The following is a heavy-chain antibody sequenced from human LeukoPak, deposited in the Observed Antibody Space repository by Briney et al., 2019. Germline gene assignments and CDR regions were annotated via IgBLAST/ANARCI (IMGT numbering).Heavy chain of an antibody. CDR3: ARAPCPRPYYFGMDV. CDR2: IGTAGDT. CDR1: GFTFSSYD. J-gene: IGHJ6*02. D-gene: IGHD6-6*01. V-gene: IGHV3-13*01. Sequence: GGSLRLSCAASGFTFSSYDMHWVRQATGKGLEWVSAIGTAGDTYYPGSVQGRFTISRENAKNSLYLQMNSLRAGDTAVYYCARAPCPRPYYFGMDVWGQGTTVTVSS.